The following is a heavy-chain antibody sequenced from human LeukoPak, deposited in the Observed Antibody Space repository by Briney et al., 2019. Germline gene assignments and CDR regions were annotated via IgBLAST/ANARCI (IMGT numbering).Heavy chain of an antibody. CDR1: GDSFSSNSAA. J-gene: IGHJ6*03. CDR2: TYYSSTCFF. V-gene: IGHV6-1*01. CDR3: AGEVYYMDV. Sequence: SQTLSLTCAISGDSFSSNSAAWNWIRQSPSRGLEWLGRTYYSSTCFFDYALSVKTRLTVNSDTSKNQLSLHLNSVAPADTAVYFCAGEVYYMDVWGKGTTVTASS.